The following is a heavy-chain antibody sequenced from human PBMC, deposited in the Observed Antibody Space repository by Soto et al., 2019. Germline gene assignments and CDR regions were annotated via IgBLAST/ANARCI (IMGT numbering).Heavy chain of an antibody. J-gene: IGHJ6*03. V-gene: IGHV3-23*01. Sequence: EVQLLESGGGLVQPGGSLRLSCAASGFTFSSYAMSWFRQAPGKGLEWVSAISGSGGSTYYADSVKGRFTISRDNSKNTLYLQMNSLRAEATAVYYCARNGGVTGLIYYYYYYMDVWGKGTTVTVSS. CDR2: ISGSGGST. CDR1: GFTFSSYA. D-gene: IGHD3-16*01. CDR3: ARNGGVTGLIYYYYYYMDV.